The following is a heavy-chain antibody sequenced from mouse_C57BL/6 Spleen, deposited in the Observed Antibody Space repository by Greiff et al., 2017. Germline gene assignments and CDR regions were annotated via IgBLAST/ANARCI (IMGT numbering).Heavy chain of an antibody. CDR2: INPNYGTT. V-gene: IGHV1-39*01. Sequence: EVQLQQSGPELVKPGASVKISCKASGYSFTDYNMNWVKQSNGKSLEWIGVINPNYGTTSYNQKFKGKATLTVDQSSSTAYMQLNSLTSEDSAVYYCASHYYGSSYGGYYYAMDYWGQGTSVTVSS. CDR1: GYSFTDYN. CDR3: ASHYYGSSYGGYYYAMDY. D-gene: IGHD1-1*01. J-gene: IGHJ4*01.